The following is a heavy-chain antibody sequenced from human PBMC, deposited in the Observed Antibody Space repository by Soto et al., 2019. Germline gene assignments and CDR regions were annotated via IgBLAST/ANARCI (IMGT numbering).Heavy chain of an antibody. J-gene: IGHJ5*02. D-gene: IGHD3-9*01. CDR1: GFSISSYY. V-gene: IGHV4-59*01. CDR2: IYYSGST. CDR3: ARVPLTGYRKRAYNWFDP. Sequence: SETLSLTCTVSGFSISSYYWSWIRQPPGKGLEWIGYIYYSGSTNYNPSLKSRVTISVDTSKNQFSLKLSSVTAADTAVYYCARVPLTGYRKRAYNWFDPWGQGTLVTVSS.